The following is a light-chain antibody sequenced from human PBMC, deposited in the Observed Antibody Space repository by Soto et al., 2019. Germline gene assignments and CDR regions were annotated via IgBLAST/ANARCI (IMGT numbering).Light chain of an antibody. CDR3: QQYNTAPMT. J-gene: IGKJ4*01. CDR2: GAF. CDR1: QSISNNF. Sequence: EIVLTQSPGTLSLSPGEGATLSCRASQSISNNFLAWYQHKPGQAPRLLMHGAFNRASGIPDRFSGSASGTDFTLTISRLEPEDCAVYYCQQYNTAPMTFGGGTKVEIK. V-gene: IGKV3-20*01.